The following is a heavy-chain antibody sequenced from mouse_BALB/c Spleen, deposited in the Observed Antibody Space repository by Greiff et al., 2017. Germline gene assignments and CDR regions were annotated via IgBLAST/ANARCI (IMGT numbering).Heavy chain of an antibody. V-gene: IGHV2-6-7*01. CDR2: IWGDGST. CDR1: GFSLTGYG. D-gene: IGHD3-1*01. Sequence: QVQLKESGPGLVAPSQSLSITCTVSGFSLTGYGVNWVRQPPGKGLEWLGMIWGDGSTDYNSALKSRLSISKDNSKSQVFLKMNSLQTDDPASYYCARDRGFFDYWGQGTTLTVSS. CDR3: ARDRGFFDY. J-gene: IGHJ2*01.